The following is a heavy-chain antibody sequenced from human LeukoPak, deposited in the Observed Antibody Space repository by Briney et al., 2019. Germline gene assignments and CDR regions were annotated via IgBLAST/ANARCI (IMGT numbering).Heavy chain of an antibody. J-gene: IGHJ4*02. CDR1: GFTFSSYS. CDR2: ISSSSSYI. CDR3: ARISGWPATFDY. D-gene: IGHD6-19*01. V-gene: IGHV3-21*01. Sequence: GGSLRLSCAASGFTFSSYSMNWVRQAPGKGLEWVSSISSSSSYIYYADSVKGRFTISRDNAKNSLYLQMNSLRAEDTAVYYCARISGWPATFDYWGQGTLVTVSS.